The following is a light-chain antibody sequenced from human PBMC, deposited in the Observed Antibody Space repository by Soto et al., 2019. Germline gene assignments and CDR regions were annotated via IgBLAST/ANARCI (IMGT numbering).Light chain of an antibody. Sequence: QSALTQPASVSGSPGQSITISCTGTSSDVGAYKSVSWYQQYPGRAPKLLIYGVTNRPSGVSNRFSASKSGTSASLAISGLRSEDEADYYCASWDGSLSGHVFGTGTKVTVL. CDR3: ASWDGSLSGHV. CDR1: SSDVGAYKS. V-gene: IGLV2-14*01. CDR2: GVT. J-gene: IGLJ1*01.